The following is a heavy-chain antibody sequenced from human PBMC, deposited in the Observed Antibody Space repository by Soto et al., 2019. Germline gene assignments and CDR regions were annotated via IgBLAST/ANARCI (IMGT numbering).Heavy chain of an antibody. CDR1: GGSFSGYY. Sequence: QVQLQQWGAGLLKPSETLSLTCAVYGGSFSGYYWSWIRQPPGKGLEWIGEINPSGSTNYNPSLKSRVTISVDTSKNQFSLKLSSVTAADTAVYYCARGYAQRVVPAAISWFDPWAREPWSPSPQ. D-gene: IGHD2-2*02. CDR3: ARGYAQRVVPAAISWFDP. V-gene: IGHV4-34*01. CDR2: INPSGST. J-gene: IGHJ5*02.